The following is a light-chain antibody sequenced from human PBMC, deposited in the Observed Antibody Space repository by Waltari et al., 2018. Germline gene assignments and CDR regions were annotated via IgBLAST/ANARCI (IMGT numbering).Light chain of an antibody. J-gene: IGKJ1*01. V-gene: IGKV3-15*01. Sequence: EIVMTQSPATLSVSPGERATLSCRATQSVSSKLAWYQQKPGQAPRLLIYGASTRATGIPARFSGSGSGTEFTLTISSLQSEDFAVYYCLQYNIWPRTFGQGTKVEIK. CDR2: GAS. CDR1: QSVSSK. CDR3: LQYNIWPRT.